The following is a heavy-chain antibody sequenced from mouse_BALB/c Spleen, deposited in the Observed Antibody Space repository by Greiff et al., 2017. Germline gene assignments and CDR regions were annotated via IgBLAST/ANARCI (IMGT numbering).Heavy chain of an antibody. D-gene: IGHD1-1*01. Sequence: DVKLQESGPELVKPGASVKISCKASGYSFTGYFMNWVMQSHGKSLEWIGRINPYNGDTFYNQKFKGKATLTVDKSSSTAHMELRSLASEDSAVYYCAREEPFYGKAMDYWGQGTSVTVSS. V-gene: IGHV1-20*02. J-gene: IGHJ4*01. CDR2: INPYNGDT. CDR3: AREEPFYGKAMDY. CDR1: GYSFTGYF.